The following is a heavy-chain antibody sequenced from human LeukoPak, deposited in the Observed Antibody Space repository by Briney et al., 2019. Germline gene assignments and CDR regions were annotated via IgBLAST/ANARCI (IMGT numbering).Heavy chain of an antibody. CDR1: GFTFTDHY. D-gene: IGHD3-22*01. CDR2: ISSGGDII. J-gene: IGHJ4*02. CDR3: AKESDYYDSSGYPNYYFDY. Sequence: GGSLRLSCAASGFTFTDHYMSWVRQAPGKGLEWVSYISSGGDIIYYADSVKGRFTISRDNSKNTLYLQMNSLRAEDTAVYYCAKESDYYDSSGYPNYYFDYWGQGTLVTVSS. V-gene: IGHV3-11*04.